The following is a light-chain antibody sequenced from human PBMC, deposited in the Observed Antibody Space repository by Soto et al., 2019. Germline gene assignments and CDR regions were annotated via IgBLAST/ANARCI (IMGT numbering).Light chain of an antibody. CDR2: DVT. V-gene: IGLV2-14*01. J-gene: IGLJ1*01. Sequence: QSALTQPASVSGSPGQSITISCTGTSSDVGGYNYVSWYQQHPDKAPKLMIYDVTNRPSGVSNRFSGSKSGSTASLTISALQAEDEADYYCASSASSGLEVFGTGTKVTVL. CDR3: ASSASSGLEV. CDR1: SSDVGGYNY.